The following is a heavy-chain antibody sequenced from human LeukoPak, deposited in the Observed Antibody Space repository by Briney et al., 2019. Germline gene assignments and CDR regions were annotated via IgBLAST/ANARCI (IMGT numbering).Heavy chain of an antibody. D-gene: IGHD2-15*01. CDR1: GFSFSDHY. J-gene: IGHJ4*02. CDR2: IRNKANSYGT. CDR3: TRVRLVSATRYFDY. V-gene: IGHV3-72*01. Sequence: PGGSLRLSCAASGFSFSDHYMDWVRLAPGKGLEWVGRIRNKANSYGTEYAASVKGRFTISRDDSKDSLYLQMNRLRFDDTALYCCTRVRLVSATRYFDYWGQGTLVTVSS.